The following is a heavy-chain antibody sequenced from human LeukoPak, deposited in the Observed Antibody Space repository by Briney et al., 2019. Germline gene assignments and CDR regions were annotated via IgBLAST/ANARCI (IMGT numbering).Heavy chain of an antibody. CDR1: GGSISRGSYY. Sequence: SQTLSLTCTVSGGSISRGSYYWTWIRQPAGKGLEWIGRIYTSGTTYYNSSLKSRLNISLDTSKNQFSLTLTSVTAADTATYCCARGVLQDYLDRSGFHHRGGVDFWGQGTLVTVPS. CDR2: IYTSGTT. V-gene: IGHV4-61*02. D-gene: IGHD2-21*01. CDR3: ARGVLQDYLDRSGFHHRGGVDF. J-gene: IGHJ4*02.